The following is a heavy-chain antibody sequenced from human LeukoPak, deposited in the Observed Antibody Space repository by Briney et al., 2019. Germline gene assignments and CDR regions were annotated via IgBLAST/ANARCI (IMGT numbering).Heavy chain of an antibody. CDR2: ISAYNGNT. D-gene: IGHD3-22*01. V-gene: IGHV1-18*01. CDR1: GYTFTSYG. Sequence: ASVKVSCKASGYTFTSYGISWVRQAPGQGLEWMGWISAYNGNTNHAQKLQGRVTMTTDTSTSTAYMELRSLRSDDTAVYYCARDLRRYDSSGYCYYWGQGTLVTVSS. J-gene: IGHJ4*02. CDR3: ARDLRRYDSSGYCYY.